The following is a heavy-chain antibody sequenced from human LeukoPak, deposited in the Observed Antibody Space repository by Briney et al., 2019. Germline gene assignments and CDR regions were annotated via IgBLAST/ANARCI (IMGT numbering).Heavy chain of an antibody. CDR1: GFTFSSYA. Sequence: PGGSLRLSCAAYGFTFSSYAMSWVRQAPGQGLEWVSAITGSGGTTYYADSVKGRFTISRDNSKNTLYLQMNSLRAEDTAVYYCAKHTLVVTAIYYWGQGTLVTVSS. D-gene: IGHD2-21*02. CDR2: ITGSGGTT. CDR3: AKHTLVVTAIYY. V-gene: IGHV3-23*01. J-gene: IGHJ4*02.